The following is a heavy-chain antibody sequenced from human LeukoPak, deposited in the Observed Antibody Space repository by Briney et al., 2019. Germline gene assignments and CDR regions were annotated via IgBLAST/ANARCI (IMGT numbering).Heavy chain of an antibody. V-gene: IGHV3-11*06. J-gene: IGHJ4*02. CDR2: IESSSTYT. CDR1: GFTFSDYY. CDR3: ARGQTHFDY. Sequence: AAGSLRLSCAASGFTFSDYYMSWIRQAPAQGLEWVSFIESSSTYTNYADFVKGRFTIPKDKAKNTLYLQMNSLRAEDTAVYYWARGQTHFDYWGQGTLVTVCS.